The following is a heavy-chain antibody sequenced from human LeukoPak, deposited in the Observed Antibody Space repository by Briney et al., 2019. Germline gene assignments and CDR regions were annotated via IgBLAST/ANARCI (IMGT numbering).Heavy chain of an antibody. V-gene: IGHV3-53*01. Sequence: GVSLRLSCAASGLTVSSNRMSWVRQAPGQGLEWVSVIYTDGSTYYADSVKGRFTISRDNAKNSLYLQMNSLRAEDTAVYYCARDPGSHNSSGWYDYWGQGTLVTVSS. CDR1: GLTVSSNR. D-gene: IGHD6-19*01. CDR3: ARDPGSHNSSGWYDY. J-gene: IGHJ4*02. CDR2: IYTDGST.